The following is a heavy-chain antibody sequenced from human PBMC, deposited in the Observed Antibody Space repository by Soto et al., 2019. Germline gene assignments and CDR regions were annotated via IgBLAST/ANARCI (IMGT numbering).Heavy chain of an antibody. CDR1: GFTFSSCA. CDR2: ISGSGGGT. Sequence: GGSLRLSCAASGFTFSSCAMSWVRQAPGKGLEWVSGISGSGGGTYYADSVKGRFTISRDNSKNTLYLQMNSLRAEDTAVYYCAKDRSRSYGSGYPLGYFDYWGQGTLVTVSS. V-gene: IGHV3-23*01. J-gene: IGHJ4*02. D-gene: IGHD3-22*01. CDR3: AKDRSRSYGSGYPLGYFDY.